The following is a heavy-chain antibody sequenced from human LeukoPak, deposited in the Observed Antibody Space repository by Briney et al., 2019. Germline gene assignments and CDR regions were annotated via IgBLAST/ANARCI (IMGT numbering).Heavy chain of an antibody. J-gene: IGHJ4*02. CDR2: IYYSGST. CDR3: ARQGAGRGAPWGNY. CDR1: GGSISSSSYY. D-gene: IGHD1-26*01. Sequence: SETLSLTCTVSGGSISSSSYYWGWIRQPPGKGLEWIGSIYYSGSTYYNPSLKSRVTISVDTSKNQFSLKLSSVTAADTAVYYCARQGAGRGAPWGNYWGQGTLVTVSS. V-gene: IGHV4-39*01.